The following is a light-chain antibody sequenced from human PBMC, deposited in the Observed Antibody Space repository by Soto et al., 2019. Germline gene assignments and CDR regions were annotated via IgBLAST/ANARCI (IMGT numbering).Light chain of an antibody. CDR1: QSFSSY. V-gene: IGKV3-11*01. CDR2: DAS. J-gene: IGKJ4*01. Sequence: EIVLTQSPATLSLSPGERATLSCRASQSFSSYLAWYQQKPGQAPRLLIYDASNRATGIPARFSGSGSGTDFALTISSLEPEDFAVYYCQQRGKWPELTFGGGTKVDIK. CDR3: QQRGKWPELT.